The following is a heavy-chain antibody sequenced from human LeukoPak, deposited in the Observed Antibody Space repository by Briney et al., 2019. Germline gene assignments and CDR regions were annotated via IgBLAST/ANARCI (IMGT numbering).Heavy chain of an antibody. J-gene: IGHJ4*02. Sequence: ASVKVSCKVSGYTLTELSMHWVRQAPGKGLEWMGGFDPEDGETIYAQKFQGRVTMTEDTSTDTAYMELSSLRSEDTAVYYCATDLVKRITIFGGVSADGVLNDYWGQGTLVTVSS. CDR3: ATDLVKRITIFGGVSADGVLNDY. D-gene: IGHD3-3*01. CDR2: FDPEDGET. V-gene: IGHV1-24*01. CDR1: GYTLTELS.